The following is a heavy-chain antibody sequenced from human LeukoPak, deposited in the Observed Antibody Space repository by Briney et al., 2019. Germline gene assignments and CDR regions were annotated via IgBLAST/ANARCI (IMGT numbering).Heavy chain of an antibody. J-gene: IGHJ5*02. D-gene: IGHD6-19*01. V-gene: IGHV4-61*02. CDR1: GDSINSKSYY. CDR3: ARVEAQWVASHWFDP. CDR2: IYTTSGST. Sequence: SETLSLTCTVSGDSINSKSYYWTWIRQPAGKGLEWIGRIYTTSGSTNYNPSLKSRVLISMDTSKNHISLRLNSETAADTAVYYCARVEAQWVASHWFDPWAREPRSPSPQ.